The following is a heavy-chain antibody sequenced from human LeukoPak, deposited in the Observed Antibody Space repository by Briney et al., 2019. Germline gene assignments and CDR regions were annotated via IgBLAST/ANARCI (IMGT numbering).Heavy chain of an antibody. CDR2: IFHSGGT. J-gene: IGHJ3*02. CDR1: GGSISSSNW. D-gene: IGHD1-26*01. V-gene: IGHV4-4*02. CDR3: ARAPIVGAIGEAAFDI. Sequence: SETLSLTCAVSGGSISSSNWWSWVRRPPGQGLEWIGEIFHSGGTNYNPSLKSRVTISVDKSKSQFSLKLSSVTAADTAVYYCARAPIVGAIGEAAFDIWGQGTMVTVSS.